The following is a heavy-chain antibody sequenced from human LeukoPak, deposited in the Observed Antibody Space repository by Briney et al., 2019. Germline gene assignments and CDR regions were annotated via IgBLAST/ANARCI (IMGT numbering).Heavy chain of an antibody. Sequence: VVSVKVSCKASGYTFTGYYMHWVRQAPGQGLEWMGWINPNSGGTNYAQKFQGRVTMTRDTSISTAYMELSRLRSDDTAVYYCARGDSGYDFAPFDYWGKGTLVTVSS. J-gene: IGHJ4*02. V-gene: IGHV1-2*02. CDR3: ARGDSGYDFAPFDY. D-gene: IGHD5-12*01. CDR1: GYTFTGYY. CDR2: INPNSGGT.